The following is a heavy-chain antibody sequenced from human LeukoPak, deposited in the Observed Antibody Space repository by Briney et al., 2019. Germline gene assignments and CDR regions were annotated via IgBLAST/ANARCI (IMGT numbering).Heavy chain of an antibody. CDR1: GFTVSSSY. D-gene: IGHD3-16*01. CDR2: IYSGGTT. CDR3: ARGGGPYYFDY. J-gene: IGHJ4*02. Sequence: SGGSLRLSCAASGFTVSSSYMSWVRQAPGKGLEWVSVIYSGGTTYYADSVKGRFTISRDSSKNTLYLQMNSLRAEDTAVYYCARGGGPYYFDYWGQGTLVTVSS. V-gene: IGHV3-66*01.